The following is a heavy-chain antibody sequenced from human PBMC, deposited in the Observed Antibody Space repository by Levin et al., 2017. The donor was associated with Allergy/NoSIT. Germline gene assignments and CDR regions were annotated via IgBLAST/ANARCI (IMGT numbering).Heavy chain of an antibody. V-gene: IGHV6-1*01. CDR3: ARDRRGLFFFFDKASRGGPGSWFDP. Sequence: SQTLSLTCAISGDSVSSNSAAWNWIRQSPSRGLEWLGRTYYRSKWYNDYAVSVKSRITINPDTSKNQFSLQLNSVTPEDTAVYYCARDRRGLFFFFDKASRGGPGSWFDPWGQGTLVTVSS. CDR2: TYYRSKWYN. J-gene: IGHJ5*02. CDR1: GDSVSSNSAA. D-gene: IGHD3-16*01.